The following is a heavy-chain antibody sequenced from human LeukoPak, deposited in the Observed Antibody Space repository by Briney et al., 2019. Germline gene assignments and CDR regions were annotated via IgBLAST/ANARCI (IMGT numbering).Heavy chain of an antibody. CDR2: IYYSGTT. CDR1: GGSISYYY. J-gene: IGHJ6*02. Sequence: SETLSLTCTDSGGSISYYYWSWIRQSPGKGLEWIGYIYYSGTTNYNPSLKSRVTISVDTSKNQFSLQLRSVTAADTAVYYCAREDPQTTVPEGMDVWGQGTTVTVSS. V-gene: IGHV4-59*01. CDR3: AREDPQTTVPEGMDV. D-gene: IGHD4-17*01.